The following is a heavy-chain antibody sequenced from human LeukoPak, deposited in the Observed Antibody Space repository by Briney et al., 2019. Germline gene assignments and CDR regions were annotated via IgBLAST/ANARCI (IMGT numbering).Heavy chain of an antibody. CDR1: GGSVSSGSYY. J-gene: IGHJ4*02. D-gene: IGHD5/OR15-5a*01. Sequence: PSETLSLTCTVSGGSVSSGSYYWSWIRQPPGKGLEWIRFIYYNGGTNFNPSLKSRVTISVDTSKNQFSLKLSSVTAADTAVYYCARGRSSANFDYWGQGTLVTVSS. CDR3: ARGRSSANFDY. V-gene: IGHV4-61*01. CDR2: IYYNGGT.